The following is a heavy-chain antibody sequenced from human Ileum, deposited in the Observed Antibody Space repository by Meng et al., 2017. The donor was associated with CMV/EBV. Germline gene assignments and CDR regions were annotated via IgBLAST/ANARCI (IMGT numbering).Heavy chain of an antibody. CDR3: ARHVKLSPGGGVDY. CDR1: GYIFTNYW. Sequence: GESLKISCRGSGYIFTNYWLGWVRQMPGKGLEWMGIIWPDDSDTRYSPSFQGHVTISVDRSITTAYLLWSRLEASDTAMYYCARHVKLSPGGGVDYWGQGTLVTVSS. J-gene: IGHJ4*02. V-gene: IGHV5-51*01. D-gene: IGHD2-8*01. CDR2: IWPDDSDT.